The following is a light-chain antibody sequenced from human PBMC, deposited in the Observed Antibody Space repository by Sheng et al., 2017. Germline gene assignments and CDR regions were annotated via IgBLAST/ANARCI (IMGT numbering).Light chain of an antibody. CDR2: DVT. Sequence: QSALTQPPSASGSPGQSVTISCTGTSSDVGGYNYVSWYQQHPGKAPKLLIYDVTKRPSGVPDRFSGSKSGNTASLTVSGLQADDEAEYYCSSYSRSSTLVFGGGTKLTVL. CDR1: SSDVGGYNY. J-gene: IGLJ2*01. V-gene: IGLV2-8*01. CDR3: SSYSRSSTLV.